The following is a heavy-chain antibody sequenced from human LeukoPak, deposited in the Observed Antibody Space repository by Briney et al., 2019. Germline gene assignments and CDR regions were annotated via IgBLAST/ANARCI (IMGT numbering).Heavy chain of an antibody. J-gene: IGHJ4*02. V-gene: IGHV4-38-2*02. Sequence: SETLSLTCNVSGYSITNGYYWAWIRQPPGKGLEWIGSFYHGGSTYYNPSLKSRVTISGDASKNQFSLKVNSVTAADTAVYYCAKKDSFIALWDQGTLVTVSS. CDR1: GYSITNGYY. CDR3: AKKDSFIAL. D-gene: IGHD2/OR15-2a*01. CDR2: FYHGGST.